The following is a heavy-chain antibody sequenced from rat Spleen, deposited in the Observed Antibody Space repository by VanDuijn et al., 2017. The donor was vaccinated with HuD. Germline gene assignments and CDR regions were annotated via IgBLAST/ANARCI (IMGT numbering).Heavy chain of an antibody. Sequence: EVQLVESGGGLVQPGRSLKLSCAASGFTFSDYAMAWVRQAPKKGLEWVGTIIYDGSTSYYRDSVKGRFTISRDNAKSTLYLQMNSLRSEDTATYYCARGHGYNYDWFAYWGQGTLVTVSS. CDR3: ARGHGYNYDWFAY. D-gene: IGHD1-9*01. J-gene: IGHJ3*01. CDR1: GFTFSDYA. CDR2: IIYDGSTS. V-gene: IGHV5-7*01.